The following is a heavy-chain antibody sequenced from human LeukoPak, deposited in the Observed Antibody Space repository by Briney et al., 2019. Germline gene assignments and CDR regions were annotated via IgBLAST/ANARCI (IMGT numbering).Heavy chain of an antibody. J-gene: IGHJ2*01. CDR3: ARHLWSSGLSRYFDL. D-gene: IGHD6-19*01. Sequence: GESLKISCKGSGYSFTSYWIGWVRQMPGNGLEWMGILYPGDSDTRYSPSFQGQVTISADKSISTAYLQWSSLKASDTALYYCARHLWSSGLSRYFDLWGRGTLVTVSS. CDR2: LYPGDSDT. CDR1: GYSFTSYW. V-gene: IGHV5-51*01.